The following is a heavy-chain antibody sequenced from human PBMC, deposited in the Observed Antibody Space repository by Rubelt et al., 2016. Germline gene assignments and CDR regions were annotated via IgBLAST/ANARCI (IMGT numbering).Heavy chain of an antibody. CDR2: MNPNSGNT. CDR1: GYTFTSYD. J-gene: IGHJ4*02. CDR3: YYSVSR. Sequence: QAQLVQSGAEVKKPGASVKVSCKASGYTFTSYDINWVRQAAGQGLEWMGKMNPNSGNTDYAQKFQGRVTMTRNNTRSTAYRDLSSLRSDDTAVYWCYYSVSRWGQGTLVTVSS. V-gene: IGHV1-8*01. D-gene: IGHD5/OR15-5a*01.